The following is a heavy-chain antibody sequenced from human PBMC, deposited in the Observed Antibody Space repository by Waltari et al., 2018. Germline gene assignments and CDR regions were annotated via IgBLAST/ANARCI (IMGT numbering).Heavy chain of an antibody. D-gene: IGHD3-3*01. J-gene: IGHJ4*02. V-gene: IGHV1-69*01. CDR2: IIPILGTA. Sequence: QVQLVQSGAEVKKLGSSVTVSCKASGGTFSSYAISWVRQAPGQGLEWMGGIIPILGTANYAQKFQGRVTMTADETTSTAYMELSGLRSEERAVYYCGILLEIDYWGQGTLVTVSS. CDR3: GILLEIDY. CDR1: GGTFSSYA.